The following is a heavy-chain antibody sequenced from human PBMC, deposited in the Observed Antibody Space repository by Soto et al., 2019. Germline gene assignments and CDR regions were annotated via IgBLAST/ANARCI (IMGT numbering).Heavy chain of an antibody. D-gene: IGHD1-7*01. J-gene: IGHJ3*02. Sequence: PGESLKISCAASGFIFDDYGMSWVRQAPGKGLEWVSAINWNGGSTGYGDSVKGRFTISRDNAKNSLYLQMNSLRAEDTALYHCARGKLSSARENAFDIWGQGTMVTVSS. CDR1: GFIFDDYG. V-gene: IGHV3-20*01. CDR2: INWNGGST. CDR3: ARGKLSSARENAFDI.